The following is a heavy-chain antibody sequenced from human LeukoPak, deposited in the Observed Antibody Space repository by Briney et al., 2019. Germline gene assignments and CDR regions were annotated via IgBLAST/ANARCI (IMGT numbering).Heavy chain of an antibody. CDR3: GRESPSHY. Sequence: ASVKVSCKASGYTFTSYGISWVRQAPGQGLEWMGWISSYNGTTNYAQKLQGRVTMPADTATSTAYMELRSLRSDDTAVYDWGRESPSHYWGQGTLVTVSS. CDR2: ISSYNGTT. J-gene: IGHJ4*02. CDR1: GYTFTSYG. V-gene: IGHV1-18*04.